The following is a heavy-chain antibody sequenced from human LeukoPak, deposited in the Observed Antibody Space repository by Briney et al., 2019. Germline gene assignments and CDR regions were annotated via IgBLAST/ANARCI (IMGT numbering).Heavy chain of an antibody. D-gene: IGHD1-26*01. V-gene: IGHV4-34*01. J-gene: IGHJ5*02. CDR2: INHSGST. Sequence: SETLSLTCAVYGGSFSGYYWSWIRQPPGKGLEWIGEINHSGSTNYNPSLKSRVTMSVDTSKNQFSLKLSSVTAADTAVYYCARDHFKPLLPRPWELRAIGDWFDPWGQGTLVTVSS. CDR1: GGSFSGYY. CDR3: ARDHFKPLLPRPWELRAIGDWFDP.